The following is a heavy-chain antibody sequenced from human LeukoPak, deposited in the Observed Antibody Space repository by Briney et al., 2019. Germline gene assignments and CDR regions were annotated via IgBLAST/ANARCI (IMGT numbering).Heavy chain of an antibody. CDR3: ARSSYYGSGPYAFDI. CDR2: ISSSGSTI. Sequence: GGSLRLSCAASGFTFSDYYMSWIRQAPGKGLEWVSYISSSGSTIYYADSVKGRFTISRDNAKNSLYLQMSSLRAEDTAVYYCARSSYYGSGPYAFDIWGQGTMVTVSS. CDR1: GFTFSDYY. D-gene: IGHD3-10*01. J-gene: IGHJ3*02. V-gene: IGHV3-11*01.